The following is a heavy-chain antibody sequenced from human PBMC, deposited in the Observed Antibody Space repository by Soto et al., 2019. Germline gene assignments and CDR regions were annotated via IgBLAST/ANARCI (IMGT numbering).Heavy chain of an antibody. Sequence: PSETLSLTRSVSGAALNSGNYYWSWICQVPGKGLEWIGHIYVTGAVDYNPSLRDRITISQDTSERQFSLNLRLVTAADTAVYYCARLRIATNNYKWFDPWGQGTLVTVSS. CDR3: ARLRIATNNYKWFDP. V-gene: IGHV4-31*03. J-gene: IGHJ5*02. CDR1: GAALNSGNYY. D-gene: IGHD2-21*01. CDR2: IYVTGAV.